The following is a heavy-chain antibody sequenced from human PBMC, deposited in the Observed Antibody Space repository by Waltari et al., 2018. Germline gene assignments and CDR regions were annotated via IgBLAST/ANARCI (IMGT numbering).Heavy chain of an antibody. Sequence: EVQLLESGGGLVQPGGSLRLSCAASGFTFSSYAMSWVRQAPGKGLEWVSAISGSGGSTYYAGSVKGRFTISRDNSKNTLYLQMNSLRAEDTAVYYCAKGSYGDYYYFDYWGQGTLVTVSS. D-gene: IGHD4-17*01. CDR1: GFTFSSYA. CDR2: ISGSGGST. CDR3: AKGSYGDYYYFDY. V-gene: IGHV3-23*01. J-gene: IGHJ4*02.